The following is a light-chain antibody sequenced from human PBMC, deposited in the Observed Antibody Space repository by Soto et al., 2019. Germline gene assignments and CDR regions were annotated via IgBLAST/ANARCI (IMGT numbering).Light chain of an antibody. CDR1: TSDFVNYNY. CDR3: SSYTVSTAVV. Sequence: QSALTQPASLSGSPGQSVTISCSGTTSDFVNYNYVSWYQHHPGKAPQLILYEVSNRPSGVSSRFSGSKSGNTASLTISGLQAEDEAYYYCSSYTVSTAVVFGGGTQLTVL. J-gene: IGLJ2*01. CDR2: EVS. V-gene: IGLV2-14*01.